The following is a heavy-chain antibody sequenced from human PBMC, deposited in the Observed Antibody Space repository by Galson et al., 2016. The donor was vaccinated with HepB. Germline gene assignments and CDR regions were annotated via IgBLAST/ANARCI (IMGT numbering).Heavy chain of an antibody. Sequence: SLRLSCAASGFTFSSYGMHWVRQAPGKGLEWVAVIWYDGSSEYYADSVKGRFTISRDNSKNTLYLQMNSLRAEDTAVYYCARDRGEYSRPWAGGMDVWGHGTTVTVSS. CDR2: IWYDGSSE. D-gene: IGHD6-6*01. CDR3: ARDRGEYSRPWAGGMDV. J-gene: IGHJ6*02. CDR1: GFTFSSYG. V-gene: IGHV3-33*01.